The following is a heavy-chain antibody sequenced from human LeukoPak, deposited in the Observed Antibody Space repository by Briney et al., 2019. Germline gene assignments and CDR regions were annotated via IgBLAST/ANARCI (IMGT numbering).Heavy chain of an antibody. V-gene: IGHV4-4*07. CDR1: GGSISSYY. CDR3: ARSPPSGYDILTGYYGPATYYFDY. J-gene: IGHJ4*02. Sequence: SETLSLTCTVSGGSISSYYWSWIRQPAGKGLEWIGRIYTSGSTNYNPSLKSRVTMSVDTSKNQFSLKLSSVTAADTAVYYCARSPPSGYDILTGYYGPATYYFDYWGQGTLVTVSS. CDR2: IYTSGST. D-gene: IGHD3-9*01.